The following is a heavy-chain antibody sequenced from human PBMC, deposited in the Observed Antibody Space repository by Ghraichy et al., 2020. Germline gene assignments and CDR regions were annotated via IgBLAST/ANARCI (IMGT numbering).Heavy chain of an antibody. D-gene: IGHD4-23*01. CDR1: GFTFSSYS. V-gene: IGHV3-48*02. J-gene: IGHJ6*02. CDR2: ITSSSRTI. Sequence: GGSLRLSCVGSGFTFSSYSMNWVRQSPGKGLEWVSYITSSSRTIFYADSVKGRFTISRDNAQNSLYLQMNSLRDEDTAVYYCARGSRVVRFYYYDGMDVWAKGPRSPSP. CDR3: ARGSRVVRFYYYDGMDV.